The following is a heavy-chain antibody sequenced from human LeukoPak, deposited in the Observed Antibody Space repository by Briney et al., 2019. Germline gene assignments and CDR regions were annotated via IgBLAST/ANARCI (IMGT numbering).Heavy chain of an antibody. J-gene: IGHJ3*02. CDR1: GGSISSYY. Sequence: SETLSLTCTVSGGSISSYYWSWLRQPPGKGLEWIGYIYYSGSTNYNPSLKSRVTISVDTSKNQFSLKLSSVTAADTAVYYCARGTLITIFGVVFYGAFDIWGQGTMVTVSS. D-gene: IGHD3-3*01. V-gene: IGHV4-59*01. CDR3: ARGTLITIFGVVFYGAFDI. CDR2: IYYSGST.